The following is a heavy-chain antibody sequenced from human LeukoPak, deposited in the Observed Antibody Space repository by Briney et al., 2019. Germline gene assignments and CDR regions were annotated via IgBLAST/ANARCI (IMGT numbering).Heavy chain of an antibody. CDR2: ISGDGGST. CDR3: AKDFGGAYSGSYYFDY. J-gene: IGHJ4*02. D-gene: IGHD1-26*01. CDR1: GFTFSTYA. Sequence: PGGSLRLSCAASGFTFSTYALSWVRQAPGKGLEWVSLISGDGGSTYSADSVKGRFTISRDNSKNSLYLQMNSLRTEDTALYYCAKDFGGAYSGSYYFDYWGQGALVTVSS. V-gene: IGHV3-43*02.